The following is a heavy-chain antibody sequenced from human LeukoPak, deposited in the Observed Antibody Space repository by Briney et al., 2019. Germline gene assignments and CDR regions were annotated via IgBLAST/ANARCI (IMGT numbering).Heavy chain of an antibody. Sequence: PLASVKVSCKASGYTFTSYDINWVRQATGQGLEWMGWMNPNSGNTGYAQKFQGRVTITRDTSASTAYMELSSLRSEDTAVYYCARAFTMVRECFGYWGQGTLVTVSS. CDR3: ARAFTMVRECFGY. D-gene: IGHD3-10*01. V-gene: IGHV1-8*03. J-gene: IGHJ4*02. CDR2: MNPNSGNT. CDR1: GYTFTSYD.